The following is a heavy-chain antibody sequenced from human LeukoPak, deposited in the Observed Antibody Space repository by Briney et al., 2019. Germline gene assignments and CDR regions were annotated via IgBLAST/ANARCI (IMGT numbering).Heavy chain of an antibody. CDR2: ISDTGGLT. CDR3: AKGGVISGYSIVV. Sequence: GGSLRLSCVDSVFTFRRYGMSWVREAPGKGLEWVSAISDTGGLTYCAPSMKGRFTISRDNSRTTLFLQMNSLRAEDTAVYYCAKGGVISGYSIVVWGKGTTVTVSS. J-gene: IGHJ6*04. CDR1: VFTFRRYG. V-gene: IGHV3-23*01. D-gene: IGHD3-10*01.